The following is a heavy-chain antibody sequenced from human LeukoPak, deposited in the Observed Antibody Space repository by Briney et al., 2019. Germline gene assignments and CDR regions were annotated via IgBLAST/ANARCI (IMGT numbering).Heavy chain of an antibody. Sequence: SETLSLTCAVYGGSSSGYYWSWIRQPPGKGLEWIGEINHSGSTNYNPALKSRVTISVDTSKNQFSLKLSSVTAADTAVYYCARGYSSSSGGDYYYGMDVWGQGTTVTVSS. D-gene: IGHD6-6*01. V-gene: IGHV4-34*01. CDR3: ARGYSSSSGGDYYYGMDV. CDR2: INHSGST. J-gene: IGHJ6*02. CDR1: GGSSSGYY.